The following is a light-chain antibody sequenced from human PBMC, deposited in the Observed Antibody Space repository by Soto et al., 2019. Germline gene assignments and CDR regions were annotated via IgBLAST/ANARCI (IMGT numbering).Light chain of an antibody. CDR3: QQYGSSAWT. CDR1: QTITSNY. J-gene: IGKJ1*01. CDR2: GAS. Sequence: IVLTQSPGTLSLSPGEEATLSCRASQTITSNYLVWYQQRPGQAPRLLIYGASSRATGIPDRFSGSGSGTDFTLTITRLEPEDFAVYYCQQYGSSAWTFGQGTKVDIK. V-gene: IGKV3-20*01.